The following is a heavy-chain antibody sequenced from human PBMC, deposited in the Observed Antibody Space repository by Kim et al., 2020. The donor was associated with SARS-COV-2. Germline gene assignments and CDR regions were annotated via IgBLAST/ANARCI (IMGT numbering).Heavy chain of an antibody. CDR3: TTDGQDELTPPDI. J-gene: IGHJ3*02. Sequence: GGSLRLSCAASGFTFSNAWMSWVRQAPGKGLEWVGRIKSKTDGGTTDYAAPVKGRFTISRDDSKNTLYLQMNSLKTEDTAVYYCTTDGQDELTPPDIWGQGTMVTVSS. D-gene: IGHD1-7*01. CDR1: GFTFSNAW. V-gene: IGHV3-15*01. CDR2: IKSKTDGGTT.